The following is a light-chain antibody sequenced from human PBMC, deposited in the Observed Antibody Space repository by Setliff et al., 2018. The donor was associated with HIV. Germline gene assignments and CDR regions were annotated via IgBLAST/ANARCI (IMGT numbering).Light chain of an antibody. V-gene: IGLV2-14*01. Sequence: QSVLTQPASVSGSPGQSITISCTGTSSDVGGYSYVSWYQQHPGKAPKLVIYEVSNRPSGVSNRFSGSKSGNTASLTISGLQAEDEADYYCSSGTSSSTPYVFGTGTKVTVL. J-gene: IGLJ1*01. CDR1: SSDVGGYSY. CDR3: SSGTSSSTPYV. CDR2: EVS.